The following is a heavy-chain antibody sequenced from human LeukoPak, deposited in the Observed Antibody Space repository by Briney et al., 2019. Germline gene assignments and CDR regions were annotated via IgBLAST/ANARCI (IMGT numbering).Heavy chain of an antibody. CDR3: ARDSLFDCSSTSCYFSWFDP. CDR2: ISAYNGNT. D-gene: IGHD2-2*01. J-gene: IGHJ5*02. CDR1: GGTFSSYA. V-gene: IGHV1-18*01. Sequence: ASVKVSCKASGGTFSSYAISWVRQAPGQGLEWMGWISAYNGNTNYAQKLQGRVTMTTDTSTSTAYMELRSLRSDDTAVYYCARDSLFDCSSTSCYFSWFDPWGQGTLVTVSS.